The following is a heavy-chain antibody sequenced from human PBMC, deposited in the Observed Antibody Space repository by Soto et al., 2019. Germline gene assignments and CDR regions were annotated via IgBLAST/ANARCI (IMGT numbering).Heavy chain of an antibody. V-gene: IGHV3-48*02. Sequence: GSLRLSCVTSGFSFSSFPMNWVRQAPGGGLEWLSYISSLGNTINYADSVRDRFTISRDNNKNTLYLQINSPRDDDTAVYYCARRIALAGPYGAFDIWGQGTMVTVSS. CDR1: GFSFSSFP. D-gene: IGHD6-13*01. J-gene: IGHJ3*02. CDR2: ISSLGNTI. CDR3: ARRIALAGPYGAFDI.